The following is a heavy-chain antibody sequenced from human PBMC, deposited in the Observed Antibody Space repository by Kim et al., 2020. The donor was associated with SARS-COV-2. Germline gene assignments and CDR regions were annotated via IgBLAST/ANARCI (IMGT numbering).Heavy chain of an antibody. V-gene: IGHV4-61*02. D-gene: IGHD6-19*01. CDR2: IYTSGST. CDR1: GGSISSGSYY. Sequence: SETLSLTCTVSGGSISSGSYYWSWIRQPAGKGLEWIGRIYTSGSTNYNPSLKSRVTISVDTSKNQFSLKLSSVTAADTAVYYCARVLTKENSSGWLEGGYFDLWGRGTLVTVSS. J-gene: IGHJ2*01. CDR3: ARVLTKENSSGWLEGGYFDL.